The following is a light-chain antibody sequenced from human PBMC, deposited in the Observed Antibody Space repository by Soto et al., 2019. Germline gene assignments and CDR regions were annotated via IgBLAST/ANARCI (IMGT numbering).Light chain of an antibody. V-gene: IGKV3-20*01. Sequence: SVLTQSPDTLSLSPGERVTLSCMASQSVTSSYIAWYQQKSGQAPRLLLYGASSRATGIPDRFRGSGSGTDFTLTISRLEPEDFAVYYCQQYGGLPTFGQGTKVDIK. CDR3: QQYGGLPT. J-gene: IGKJ1*01. CDR2: GAS. CDR1: QSVTSSY.